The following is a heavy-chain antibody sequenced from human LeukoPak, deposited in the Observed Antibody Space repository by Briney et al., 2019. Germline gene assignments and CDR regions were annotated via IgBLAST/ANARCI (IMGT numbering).Heavy chain of an antibody. D-gene: IGHD2-2*01. Sequence: PGGSLRLSCTASGFTYGDYAISWFRQAPGKGREWVGFIRSKEYGMTTEYAASVKGRFTISRDDSKNIAYLQMNSLKTEDTAVYYCTSDLGPAAIDYYYYCMDVWGKGTTVTVSS. J-gene: IGHJ6*03. CDR1: GFTYGDYA. V-gene: IGHV3-49*03. CDR2: IRSKEYGMTT. CDR3: TSDLGPAAIDYYYYCMDV.